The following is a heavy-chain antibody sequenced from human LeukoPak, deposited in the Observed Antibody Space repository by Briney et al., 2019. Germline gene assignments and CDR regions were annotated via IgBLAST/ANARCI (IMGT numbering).Heavy chain of an antibody. CDR2: IYQTTT. V-gene: IGHV4-59*01. CDR3: ARNFPGRTEDV. Sequence: SETLSPTCTVSGDSMSPYFWTWVRQSPGKGLEWVGYIYQTTTAYNPSLKGRVTISTDMSQNQLSLKVTSVTAADTAVYYCARNFPGRTEDVWGKGTTVIVSS. J-gene: IGHJ6*04. D-gene: IGHD1-14*01. CDR1: GDSMSPYF.